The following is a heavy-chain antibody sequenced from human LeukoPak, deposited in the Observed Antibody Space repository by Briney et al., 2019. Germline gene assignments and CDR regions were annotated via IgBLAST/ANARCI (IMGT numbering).Heavy chain of an antibody. V-gene: IGHV1-24*01. CDR3: ATEGGYDSPFDY. D-gene: IGHD5-12*01. Sequence: ASVKVSCKVSGYTLTELSMHWVRQAPGKGLEWMGGFDPEDGETIYAQKFQGRVTMTEDTSTDTAYMELGSLRSEDTAVYYCATEGGYDSPFDYWGQGTLVTVSS. J-gene: IGHJ4*02. CDR2: FDPEDGET. CDR1: GYTLTELS.